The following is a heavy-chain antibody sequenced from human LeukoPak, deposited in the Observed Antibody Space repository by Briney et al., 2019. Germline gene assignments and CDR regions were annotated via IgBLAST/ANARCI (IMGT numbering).Heavy chain of an antibody. Sequence: SETLSLTCTVSGGSISSSSYYWSWIRQPPGKGLEWIGYIYYSGSTNYNPSLKSRVTISVDTSKNQFSLKLSSVTAADTAVYYCATQRWGYSYGHLDYWGQGTLVTVSS. V-gene: IGHV4-61*01. D-gene: IGHD5-18*01. CDR3: ATQRWGYSYGHLDY. CDR1: GGSISSSSYY. J-gene: IGHJ4*02. CDR2: IYYSGST.